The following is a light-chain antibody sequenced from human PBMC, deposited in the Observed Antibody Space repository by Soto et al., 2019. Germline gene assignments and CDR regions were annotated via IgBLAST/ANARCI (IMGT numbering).Light chain of an antibody. J-gene: IGKJ4*01. V-gene: IGKV1-39*01. CDR2: AAS. Sequence: DIQMTQSPSSLSASVGGRVSISCRASHYISTYLNWYQQRPGKAPKLLIYAASSLQSGVPSRFSGSGSGTGFTLTISSLQPEDFATYYCQQTYSTPLTFGGGTKVDIK. CDR3: QQTYSTPLT. CDR1: HYISTY.